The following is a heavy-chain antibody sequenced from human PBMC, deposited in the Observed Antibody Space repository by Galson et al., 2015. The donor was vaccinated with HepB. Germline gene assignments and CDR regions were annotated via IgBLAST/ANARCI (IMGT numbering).Heavy chain of an antibody. J-gene: IGHJ4*02. CDR2: ISYDGSNK. Sequence: SLRLSCAASGFTFSSYGMHWVRQAPGKGLEWVAVISYDGSNKYYADSVKGRFTISRDNSKNTLYLQMNSLRAEDTAVYYCARNMWIQLWFSFDYWGQGTLVTVSS. CDR3: ARNMWIQLWFSFDY. D-gene: IGHD5-18*01. CDR1: GFTFSSYG. V-gene: IGHV3-30*03.